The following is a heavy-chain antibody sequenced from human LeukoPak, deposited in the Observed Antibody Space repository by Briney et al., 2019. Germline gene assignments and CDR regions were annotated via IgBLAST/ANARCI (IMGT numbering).Heavy chain of an antibody. CDR3: ATKGGFAD. D-gene: IGHD5-12*01. CDR2: IKDDGSHT. CDR1: GFTFSSHW. V-gene: IGHV3-74*01. Sequence: GSLRLSCAASGFTFSSHWMHWVRQAPGKGLVWVSRIKDDGSHTNYADSVKGRFTISRDNAKNSLYLQMNSLRAEDTAFYYCATKGGFADWGQGTLVTVSS. J-gene: IGHJ4*02.